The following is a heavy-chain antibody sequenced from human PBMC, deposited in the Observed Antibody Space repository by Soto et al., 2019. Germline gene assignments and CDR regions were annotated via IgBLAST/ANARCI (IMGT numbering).Heavy chain of an antibody. CDR1: GGSISSSSYY. Sequence: SETLSLTCTVSGGSISSSSYYWGWIRQTPGKGLEWIGENEHSGSTTYNPSLKSRVSISVDTVKNQVSLQLTSVTAADSATYYCARGHIVSSNFYYMEVWGKGTTVTVSS. J-gene: IGHJ6*03. CDR2: NEHSGST. CDR3: ARGHIVSSNFYYMEV. D-gene: IGHD3-16*02. V-gene: IGHV4-39*01.